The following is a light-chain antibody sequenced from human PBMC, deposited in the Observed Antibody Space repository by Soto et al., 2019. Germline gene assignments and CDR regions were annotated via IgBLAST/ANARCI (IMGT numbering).Light chain of an antibody. V-gene: IGKV3-15*01. CDR3: QQYYNWPPWT. CDR2: GAS. J-gene: IGKJ1*01. Sequence: EIVMTQSPATLSVSPGERATLSCRASRSVSSNLAWYQQKPGQAPRLLIYGASTRATGIPARFSGSGSGTEFTLTISSLQSEDFAVYYCQQYYNWPPWTFGQGTKVEIK. CDR1: RSVSSN.